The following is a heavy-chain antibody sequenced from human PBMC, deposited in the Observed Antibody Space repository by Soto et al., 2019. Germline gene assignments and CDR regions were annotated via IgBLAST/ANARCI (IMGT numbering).Heavy chain of an antibody. V-gene: IGHV3-33*06. J-gene: IGHJ4*02. CDR2: IWYDGSNQ. CDR1: GFSFTTYG. Sequence: QVPLVESGGGVVQPGRSLRLSCVASGFSFTTYGLHWVRQAPGKGLEWVAVIWYDGSNQYYADSVKGRFTISRDNSKNLLYLEMNSMRVEDTAVYYCVKDHCGGDCYSDPYFDYWGQGTLVTVSS. CDR3: VKDHCGGDCYSDPYFDY. D-gene: IGHD2-21*02.